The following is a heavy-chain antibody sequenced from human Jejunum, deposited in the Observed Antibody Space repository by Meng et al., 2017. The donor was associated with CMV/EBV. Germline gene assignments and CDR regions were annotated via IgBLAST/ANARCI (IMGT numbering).Heavy chain of an antibody. CDR3: ARGPWGFDL. J-gene: IGHJ4*02. CDR1: GYTFHHFY. Sequence: FCNASGYTFHHFYLHWVRQAPGQGLEWMGWVNPNNGGTDYAQKFQGRVIMTSDTSISTVYMELSRLTFDDTAVYYCARGPWGFDLWGQGTRVTVSS. V-gene: IGHV1-2*02. D-gene: IGHD7-27*01. CDR2: VNPNNGGT.